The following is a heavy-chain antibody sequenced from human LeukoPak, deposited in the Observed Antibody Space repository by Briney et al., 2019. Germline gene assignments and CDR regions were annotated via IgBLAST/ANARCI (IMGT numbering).Heavy chain of an antibody. J-gene: IGHJ4*02. CDR3: ASEGGSTSRRGY. Sequence: PGGSLRLSCAASGFTFSSYSMSWVRQAPGKGLEWVSSISDDSNWIYNADSVKGRFTISRDNAKNSLYLQMNSLRAEDTAVYYCASEGGSTSRRGYWGQGTLVTVSS. CDR2: ISDDSNWI. D-gene: IGHD2-2*01. V-gene: IGHV3-21*01. CDR1: GFTFSSYS.